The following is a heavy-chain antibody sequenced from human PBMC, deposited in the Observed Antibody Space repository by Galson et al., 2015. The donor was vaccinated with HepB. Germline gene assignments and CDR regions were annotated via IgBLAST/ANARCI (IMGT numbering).Heavy chain of an antibody. CDR1: GFTFSSYA. J-gene: IGHJ6*02. Sequence: SLRLSCAASGFTFSSYAMHWVRQAPGKGLEWVAVISYDGSNKYYADSVKGRFTISRDNSKNTLYLQMNSLRAEDTAVYYCARGGVRIAVAVGMDVWGQGTTVTVSS. D-gene: IGHD6-19*01. CDR2: ISYDGSNK. CDR3: ARGGVRIAVAVGMDV. V-gene: IGHV3-30-3*01.